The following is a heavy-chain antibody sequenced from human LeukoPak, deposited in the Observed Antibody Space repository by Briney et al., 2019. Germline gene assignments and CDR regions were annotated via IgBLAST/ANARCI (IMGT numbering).Heavy chain of an antibody. D-gene: IGHD4-23*01. CDR3: ASPIDYAGNPFHY. J-gene: IGHJ4*02. Sequence: GESLKISCKGSGYTFTSYWIGWVRQMPGKGLEWMGIIYPGDSDTRYSPSFQGQVTFSVDKSISTAYLQWSSLKASDTAMYYCASPIDYAGNPFHYWGQGALVTVSS. CDR2: IYPGDSDT. V-gene: IGHV5-51*01. CDR1: GYTFTSYW.